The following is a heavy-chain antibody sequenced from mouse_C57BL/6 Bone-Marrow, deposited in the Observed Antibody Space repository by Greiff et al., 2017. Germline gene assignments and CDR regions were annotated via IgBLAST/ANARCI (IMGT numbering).Heavy chain of an antibody. V-gene: IGHV1-62-2*01. CDR2: FYPGSGSI. CDR1: GYTFTEYT. Sequence: VKLVESGAELVQPGASVKLSCKASGYTFTEYTIHWVKQRSGQGLEWIGWFYPGSGSIKYNEKFKDKATLTADKSSSTVYMELSRLTSEDSAVYFCARHPYYDYDLYYAMDYWGQGTSVTVSS. J-gene: IGHJ4*01. CDR3: ARHPYYDYDLYYAMDY. D-gene: IGHD2-4*01.